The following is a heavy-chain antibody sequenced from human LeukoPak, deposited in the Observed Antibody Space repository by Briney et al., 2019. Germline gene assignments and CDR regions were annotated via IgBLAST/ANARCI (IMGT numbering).Heavy chain of an antibody. CDR2: NSGSGGST. Sequence: GGSLRLSCAASGFTFSSYALSWVRQAPGKGLEWVSGNSGSGGSTNYADSVKGRFTISRDNSKNTLYLQMNSLRAEDTAVYYCASHRGYSYGYYFGNWGQGTLVAVSS. V-gene: IGHV3-23*01. CDR1: GFTFSSYA. CDR3: ASHRGYSYGYYFGN. J-gene: IGHJ4*02. D-gene: IGHD5-18*01.